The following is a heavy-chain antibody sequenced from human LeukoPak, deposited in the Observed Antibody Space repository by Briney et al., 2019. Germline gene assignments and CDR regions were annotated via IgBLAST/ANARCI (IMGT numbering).Heavy chain of an antibody. CDR2: IYYSGST. CDR3: ARGGGITGIHLVFDY. V-gene: IGHV4-61*08. Sequence: SETLSLTCTVSGGSISSGGYYWSWIRQPPGKGLEWIGYIYYSGSTNYNPSLKSRVTISVDTSKNQFSLKLSSVTAADTAVYYCARGGGITGIHLVFDYWGQGTLVTVSS. CDR1: GGSISSGGYY. D-gene: IGHD1-20*01. J-gene: IGHJ4*02.